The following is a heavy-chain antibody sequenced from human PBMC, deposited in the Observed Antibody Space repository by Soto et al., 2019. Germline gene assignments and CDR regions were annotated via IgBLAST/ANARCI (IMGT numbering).Heavy chain of an antibody. CDR2: IHHSGDD. J-gene: IGHJ4*02. V-gene: IGHV4-4*02. D-gene: IGHD3-10*01. CDR1: GASISSDSW. Sequence: PSETLSLTCAVSGASISSDSWWSRVRQPPGKGLEWIAEIHHSGDDNYTPSLQSRAIISLDKSRNQFSLKLMSVTAADTAVYYCAELKFGKFGTYWGQGIPVTVSS. CDR3: AELKFGKFGTY.